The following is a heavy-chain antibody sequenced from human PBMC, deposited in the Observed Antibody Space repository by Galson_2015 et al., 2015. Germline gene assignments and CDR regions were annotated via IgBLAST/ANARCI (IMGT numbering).Heavy chain of an antibody. CDR1: GGSISSYY. V-gene: IGHV4-59*01. D-gene: IGHD3-10*01. CDR3: ARGGSLRQKYYYGSGVFFDY. CDR2: IYYSGST. J-gene: IGHJ4*02. Sequence: SETLSLTCTVSGGSISSYYWSWIRQPPGKGLEWIGYIYYSGSTNYNPSLKSRVTISVDTSKNQFSLKLSSVTAADTAVYYCARGGSLRQKYYYGSGVFFDYWGQGTLVTVSS.